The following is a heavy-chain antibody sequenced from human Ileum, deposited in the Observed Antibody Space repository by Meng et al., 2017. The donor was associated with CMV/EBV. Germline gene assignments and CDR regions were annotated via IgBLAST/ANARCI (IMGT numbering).Heavy chain of an antibody. Sequence: CAASVFTLNSYWMHWVRQAQGKGLVWDSRMNSDGSSTNYADSVKGRFTISRDNAKNTLYLQMNSLRAEDTAVYYCARRSSLGGFFDSWGQGSLVTVSS. CDR1: VFTLNSYW. D-gene: IGHD6-13*01. CDR3: ARRSSLGGFFDS. J-gene: IGHJ4*02. V-gene: IGHV3-74*01. CDR2: MNSDGSST.